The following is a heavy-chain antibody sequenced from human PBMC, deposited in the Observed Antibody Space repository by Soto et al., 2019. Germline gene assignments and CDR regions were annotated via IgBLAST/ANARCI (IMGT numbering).Heavy chain of an antibody. Sequence: EVQLVESGGGLVQPGGSLRLSCAASGFTVSSNYMSWVRQAPGQGLEWVSVIYSGGSTYYADSVKGRFTISRHNSKNTLYLQMNRLRAEDTAVYYCAREKEYWYFDLWGRGTLVTVSS. CDR3: AREKEYWYFDL. CDR1: GFTVSSNY. CDR2: IYSGGST. V-gene: IGHV3-53*04. J-gene: IGHJ2*01.